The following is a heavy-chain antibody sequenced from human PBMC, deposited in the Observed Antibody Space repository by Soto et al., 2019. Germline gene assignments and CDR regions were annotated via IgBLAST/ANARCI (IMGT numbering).Heavy chain of an antibody. CDR2: IYTSGST. CDR1: GGSISSYY. D-gene: IGHD3-22*01. CDR3: ARYNTRNYYDSSGYYPDAFDI. J-gene: IGHJ3*02. Sequence: PSETLSLTCTVSGGSISSYYWSWIRQPAGKGLEWIGRIYTSGSTNYNPSLKSRVTMTVDTSKNQFSLKLSSVTAADTAVYYCARYNTRNYYDSSGYYPDAFDIWGQGTMVTVSS. V-gene: IGHV4-4*07.